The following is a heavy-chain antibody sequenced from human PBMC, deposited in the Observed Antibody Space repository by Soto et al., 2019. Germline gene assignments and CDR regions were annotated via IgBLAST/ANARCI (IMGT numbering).Heavy chain of an antibody. Sequence: EVQLVESGGGLVKPGGSLRLSCAASGFTFSSYSMNWVRQAPGKGLEWVSSISSSSSYIYYADSVKGRFTISRDNAKNSLYLQMNSLRAEDTSVYYCARGYSDPYYYYYYGMDVWGQGTTVTVSS. J-gene: IGHJ6*02. CDR1: GFTFSSYS. CDR3: ARGYSDPYYYYYYGMDV. V-gene: IGHV3-21*01. D-gene: IGHD1-20*01. CDR2: ISSSSSYI.